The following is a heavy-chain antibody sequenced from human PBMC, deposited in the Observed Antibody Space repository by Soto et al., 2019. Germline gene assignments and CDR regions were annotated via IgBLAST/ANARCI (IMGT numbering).Heavy chain of an antibody. Sequence: SVKVSCKASGFTFTSSAVQWVRQARGQRLEWIGWIVVGSGNTNYAQKFQERVTITRDMSTSTAYMELSSLRSEDTAVYYCAAVQGYYYDSSGYHDDCWGQGDLVTVSS. CDR1: GFTFTSSA. CDR2: IVVGSGNT. V-gene: IGHV1-58*01. D-gene: IGHD3-22*01. J-gene: IGHJ4*02. CDR3: AAVQGYYYDSSGYHDDC.